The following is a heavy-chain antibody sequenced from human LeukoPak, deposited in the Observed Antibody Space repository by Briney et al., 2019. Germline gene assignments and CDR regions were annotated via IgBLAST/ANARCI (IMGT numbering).Heavy chain of an antibody. CDR1: GGSISSGSYY. CDR3: ARYSSSWYGREYYYYYYMDV. V-gene: IGHV4-61*02. J-gene: IGHJ6*03. D-gene: IGHD6-13*01. CDR2: ICTSGST. Sequence: PSETLSLTCTVSGGSISSGSYYWSWIRQPAGKGLEWIGRICTSGSTNYNPSLKSRVTISVDTSKNQFSLKLSSVTAADTAVYYCARYSSSWYGREYYYYYYMDVWGKGTTVTVSS.